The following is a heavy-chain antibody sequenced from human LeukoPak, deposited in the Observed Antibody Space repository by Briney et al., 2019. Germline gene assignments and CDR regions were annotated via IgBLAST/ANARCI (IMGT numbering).Heavy chain of an antibody. CDR3: ARDGRHDFWSGYLYYYYGMDV. CDR2: ISAYNGNT. Sequence: ASVKVSCKASGYTFTSYGISWVRRAPGQGLEWMGWISAYNGNTNYAQKLQGRVTMTTDTSTSTAYMELRSLRSDDTAVYYCARDGRHDFWSGYLYYYYGMDVWGQGTTVTVSS. J-gene: IGHJ6*02. V-gene: IGHV1-18*01. CDR1: GYTFTSYG. D-gene: IGHD3-3*01.